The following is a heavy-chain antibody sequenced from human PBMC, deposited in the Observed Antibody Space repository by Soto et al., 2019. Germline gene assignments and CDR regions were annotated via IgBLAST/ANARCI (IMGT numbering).Heavy chain of an antibody. D-gene: IGHD5-18*01. J-gene: IGHJ6*02. Sequence: QVQVVQSGAEVKKPGSSVKVSCKVSGGIFTNNAISWVRQAPGQGLEWLGGVIPLFDTAYYAQIFRGRLRCSAGGATTTAYMELSCLTSADTAVYFCATGGHNDGYNFYHGMDVWGQGTTVTVS. CDR1: GGIFTNNA. CDR3: ATGGHNDGYNFYHGMDV. V-gene: IGHV1-69*01. CDR2: VIPLFDTA.